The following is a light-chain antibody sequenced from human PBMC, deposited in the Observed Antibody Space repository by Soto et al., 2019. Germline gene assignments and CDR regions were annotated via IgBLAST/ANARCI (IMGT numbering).Light chain of an antibody. CDR2: FAS. V-gene: IGKV3-15*01. J-gene: IGKJ4*01. CDR1: QTVSNN. Sequence: ERVMTQFPATLSVSPGAKATLSCRASQTVSNNLAWYQQKPGQAPRLLIYFASTRATGVPARFSGSGSGTEFTLTISNLQSEDSAVSSARHYNEWPLTFGGGTKLETK. CDR3: RHYNEWPLT.